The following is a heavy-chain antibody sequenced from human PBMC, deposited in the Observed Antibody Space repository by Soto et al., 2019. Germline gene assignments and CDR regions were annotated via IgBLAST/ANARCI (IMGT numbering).Heavy chain of an antibody. CDR3: ARVSWSGPNWSDP. Sequence: PSDTLSLTCAVYGGSFSGYYWSWIRQPPGKGLEWIGEINHSGSTNYNPSLKSRVTISVDTSKNQFSLKLSSVTAADTAVYYCARVSWSGPNWSDPWGQGTLVTVSS. D-gene: IGHD3-3*01. CDR2: INHSGST. V-gene: IGHV4-34*01. CDR1: GGSFSGYY. J-gene: IGHJ5*02.